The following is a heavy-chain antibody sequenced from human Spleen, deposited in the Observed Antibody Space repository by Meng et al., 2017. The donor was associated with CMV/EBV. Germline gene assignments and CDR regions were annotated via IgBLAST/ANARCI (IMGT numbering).Heavy chain of an antibody. CDR1: GGSISRFY. CDR3: ARGTWGSDRYLDY. V-gene: IGHV4-59*01. CDR2: ISYSGST. D-gene: IGHD7-27*01. J-gene: IGHJ4*02. Sequence: SETLSLTCTVSGGSISRFYWNWIRQAPGKGLEWIGYISYSGSTNYHPSLKSRVTISVDTSKNQFSLRVRSVTAADTAVYYCARGTWGSDRYLDYWGQGTLVTVSS.